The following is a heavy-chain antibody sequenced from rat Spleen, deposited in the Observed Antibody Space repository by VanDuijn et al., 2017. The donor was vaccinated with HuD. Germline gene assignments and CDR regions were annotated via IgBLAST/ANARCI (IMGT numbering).Heavy chain of an antibody. J-gene: IGHJ2*01. Sequence: EVQLVESDGGLVQPGRSLKLSCAASGFTFSDYNMAWVRQAPKKGLEWVATISYDGSSTYYRDSVKGRFTISRDNAKSTLYLQMDSLRSEDTATYYCARHGPEGWGQGVMVTVSS. CDR1: GFTFSDYN. D-gene: IGHD1-11*01. CDR2: ISYDGSST. CDR3: ARHGPEG. V-gene: IGHV5-7*01.